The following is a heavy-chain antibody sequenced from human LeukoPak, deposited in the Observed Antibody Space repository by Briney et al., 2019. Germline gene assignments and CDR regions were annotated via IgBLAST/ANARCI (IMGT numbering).Heavy chain of an antibody. CDR3: ARGGDTGPGLGMKIDY. D-gene: IGHD5-18*01. CDR2: ISAYNGNT. V-gene: IGHV1-18*04. CDR1: GYTFTSYG. J-gene: IGHJ4*02. Sequence: GASVTVSCKASGYTFTSYGISWVRQAPGQGLEWMGWISAYNGNTNYAQKLQGRDTMTTDTSTSTAYMELRSLRSDDTAVYYCARGGDTGPGLGMKIDYWGQGTLVTVSS.